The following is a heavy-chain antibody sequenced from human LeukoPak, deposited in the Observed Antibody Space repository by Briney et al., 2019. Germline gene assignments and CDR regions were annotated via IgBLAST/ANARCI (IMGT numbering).Heavy chain of an antibody. D-gene: IGHD1-26*01. CDR3: ARGPSSIVGATVGIWGPLDY. J-gene: IGHJ4*02. Sequence: SETLSLTCAVYGGSFSGYYWSWIRQPPGKGLEWIGEINHSGSTNYNPSLKSRVTISVDTSKNQFSLKLSSVTAADTAVYYCARGPSSIVGATVGIWGPLDYWGQGTLVTVSS. CDR1: GGSFSGYY. V-gene: IGHV4-34*01. CDR2: INHSGST.